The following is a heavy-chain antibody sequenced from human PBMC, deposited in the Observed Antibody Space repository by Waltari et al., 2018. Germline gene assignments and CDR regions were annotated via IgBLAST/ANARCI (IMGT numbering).Heavy chain of an antibody. CDR3: ARHYDFWSGADY. CDR2: IYYSGST. J-gene: IGHJ4*02. Sequence: QLQLQVSGPGLVKPSETMSLTCTVSGGSISSSSYYWGWIRQPPGKGLEWIGSIYYSGSTYYNPSLKSRVTISVDTSKNQFSLKLSSVTAADTAVYYCARHYDFWSGADYWGQGTLVTVSS. V-gene: IGHV4-39*01. CDR1: GGSISSSSYY. D-gene: IGHD3-3*01.